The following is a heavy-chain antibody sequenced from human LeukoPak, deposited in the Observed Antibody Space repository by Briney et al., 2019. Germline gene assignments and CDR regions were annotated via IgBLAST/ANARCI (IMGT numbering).Heavy chain of an antibody. D-gene: IGHD2-15*01. V-gene: IGHV3-48*03. CDR2: ISSSGSTI. J-gene: IGHJ4*02. CDR1: GFTFSSYE. CDR3: ARDSGYCSGGGCYAFDY. Sequence: PGGSLRLSCAASGFTFSSYEMNWVRQAPGKGLEWVSYISSSGSTIYYADSVKGRFTISRDNAKNSLYLQMNSQRAEDTAVYYCARDSGYCSGGGCYAFDYWGQGTLVTVSS.